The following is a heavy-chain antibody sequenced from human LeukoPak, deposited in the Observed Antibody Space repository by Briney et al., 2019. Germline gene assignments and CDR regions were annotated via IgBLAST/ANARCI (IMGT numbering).Heavy chain of an antibody. D-gene: IGHD1-26*01. CDR2: IYYSGST. CDR3: ARLVGATRAYYFDY. Sequence: SETLSLTCTVSGGSISSYYWSWIRQPPGKGLEWIGYIYYSGSTYYNPSLKSRVTISVDTSKNQFSLKLSSVTAADTAVYYCARLVGATRAYYFDYWGQGTLVTVSS. V-gene: IGHV4-59*08. J-gene: IGHJ4*02. CDR1: GGSISSYY.